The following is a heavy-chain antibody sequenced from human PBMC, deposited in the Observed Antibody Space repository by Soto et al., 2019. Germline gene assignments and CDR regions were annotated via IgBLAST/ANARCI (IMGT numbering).Heavy chain of an antibody. CDR1: GLTISGKKY. CDR3: ATWHEREHAYDV. CDR2: LYDVDGS. V-gene: IGHV3-53*01. Sequence: DVQLVESGGGLNQHGESLRLSCAAFGLTISGKKYVAWVRQAPGKGLEWVSALYDVDGSFYADSVKGRFTTSSDSSKTTVYLQMNDLRPDDTAVYYCATWHEREHAYDVWGQGTTDTVSS. D-gene: IGHD1-1*01. J-gene: IGHJ3*01.